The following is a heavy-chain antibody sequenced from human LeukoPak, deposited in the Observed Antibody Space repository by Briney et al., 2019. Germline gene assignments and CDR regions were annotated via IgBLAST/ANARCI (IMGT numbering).Heavy chain of an antibody. CDR3: ARLKVFGSGSWDY. CDR2: FSGSDENT. J-gene: IGHJ4*02. Sequence: GGSLRLSCAASRFTFSNSVVSWVRQAPGKGLEWVSSFSGSDENTHHADSVKGRFTISRDNSKNTLYLQMNSLRVEDTATYYCARLKVFGSGSWDYWGQGSLVTVSS. D-gene: IGHD3-10*01. CDR1: RFTFSNSV. V-gene: IGHV3-23*01.